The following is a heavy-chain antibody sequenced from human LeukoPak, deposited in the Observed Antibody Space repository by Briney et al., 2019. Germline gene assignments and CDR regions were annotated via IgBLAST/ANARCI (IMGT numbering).Heavy chain of an antibody. D-gene: IGHD5-18*01. J-gene: IGHJ5*02. Sequence: ASVKVSCKASEYTFVGHYMHWVRQAPGQGLEWMGWINPNSSVTTYAQKFQGRVTMTRDTSISTAYMKLSRLSSDDTAVYYCARGRGYSYSWFDPWGQGTLVTVSS. CDR2: INPNSSVT. CDR3: ARGRGYSYSWFDP. CDR1: EYTFVGHY. V-gene: IGHV1-2*02.